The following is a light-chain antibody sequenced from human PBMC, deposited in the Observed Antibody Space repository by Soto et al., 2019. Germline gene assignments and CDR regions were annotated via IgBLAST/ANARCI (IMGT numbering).Light chain of an antibody. CDR1: QSLTRN. V-gene: IGKV3-15*01. CDR3: QEYGTSFTWT. Sequence: VMTQSPATPSVSPGERVTLSCRASQSLTRNLAWYQHKPGQSPRLLIYGASARATGVPSRFSGSGSGTEFTLTISSLQPEDYATYFCQEYGTSFTWTFGQGTKVDIK. CDR2: GAS. J-gene: IGKJ1*01.